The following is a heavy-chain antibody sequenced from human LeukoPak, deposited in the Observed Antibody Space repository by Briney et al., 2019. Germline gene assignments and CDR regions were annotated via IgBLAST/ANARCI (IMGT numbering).Heavy chain of an antibody. V-gene: IGHV3-21*01. Sequence: GGSLRLSCAASGFTFSSYSMNWVRQAPGKGLEWVSSISSSSSYIYYADSVKGRFTISRDNAKNSLYLQMNSLRAEGTAVYYCARPSDGDYEDASDIWGQGTMVTVSS. CDR3: ARPSDGDYEDASDI. CDR2: ISSSSSYI. CDR1: GFTFSSYS. D-gene: IGHD4-17*01. J-gene: IGHJ3*02.